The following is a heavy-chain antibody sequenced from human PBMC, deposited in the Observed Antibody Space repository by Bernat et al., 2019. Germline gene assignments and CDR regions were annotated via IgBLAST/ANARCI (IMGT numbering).Heavy chain of an antibody. J-gene: IGHJ4*02. V-gene: IGHV3-13*01. D-gene: IGHD2/OR15-2a*01. Sequence: VQLVESGGGVVQPGRSLRLSCAASGFTFSSYGMHWVRQGSGKGLEWVSAIGTAGDTYYAGSVKGRFTISRENAKNSLYLQMNSLRAGDTAVYYCTRGLSPTHFDSWGQGTLVTVSS. CDR2: IGTAGDT. CDR1: GFTFSSYG. CDR3: TRGLSPTHFDS.